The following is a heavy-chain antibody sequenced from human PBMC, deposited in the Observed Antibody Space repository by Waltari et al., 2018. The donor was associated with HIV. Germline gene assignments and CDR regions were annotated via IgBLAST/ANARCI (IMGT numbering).Heavy chain of an antibody. Sequence: QVQLVQSGAEVKKPGASVKVSCKASGYTFTSYGSSWVRQAPGQGLEWMGWISAYNGNTNYAQKLQGRVTMTTDTSTSTAYMELRSLRSDDTAVYYCARVDYCSSTSCYTPGANWFDPWGQGTLVTVSS. J-gene: IGHJ5*02. V-gene: IGHV1-18*01. CDR1: GYTFTSYG. CDR2: ISAYNGNT. D-gene: IGHD2-2*02. CDR3: ARVDYCSSTSCYTPGANWFDP.